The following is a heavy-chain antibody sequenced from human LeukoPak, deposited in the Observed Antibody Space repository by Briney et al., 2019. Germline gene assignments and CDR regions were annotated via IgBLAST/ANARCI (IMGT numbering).Heavy chain of an antibody. J-gene: IGHJ5*02. CDR2: IKSKTDGGTT. Sequence: GGSLRLSCEASGFTFTNAWMTWVRQAPGKGLEWVGRIKSKTDGGTTEYAATVKGRFTISRDDSKNTLFLQMDSLKTEDTAVYYCATFPSPWGQGTLVIVSS. CDR3: ATFPSP. V-gene: IGHV3-15*01. CDR1: GFTFTNAW.